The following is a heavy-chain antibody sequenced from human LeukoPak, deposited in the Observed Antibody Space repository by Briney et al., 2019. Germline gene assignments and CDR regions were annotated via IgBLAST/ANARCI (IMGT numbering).Heavy chain of an antibody. CDR1: GFAFSSYA. Sequence: GGSLRLSCAASGFAFSSYAMSWVRQAPGKGLEWVSAISGSGGSTYYADSVKGRFTISRDNSKNTLYLQMNSLRAEDTAVYYCAKDRAIVGATILNRWGQGTLVTVSS. CDR3: AKDRAIVGATILNR. CDR2: ISGSGGST. D-gene: IGHD1-26*01. V-gene: IGHV3-23*01. J-gene: IGHJ4*02.